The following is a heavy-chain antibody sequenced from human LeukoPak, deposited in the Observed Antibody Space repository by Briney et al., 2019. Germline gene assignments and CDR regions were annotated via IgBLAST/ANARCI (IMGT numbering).Heavy chain of an antibody. CDR1: GFTFSRYW. CDR3: ARDRRQMTTVTAFDY. D-gene: IGHD4-17*01. CDR2: ISSSSSYI. J-gene: IGHJ4*02. Sequence: PGGSLRLSCAASGFTFSRYWMSWVRQAPGKGLEWVSSISSSSSYIYYADSVKGRFTISRDNAKNSLYLQMNSLRAEDTAVYYCARDRRQMTTVTAFDYWGQGTLVAVSS. V-gene: IGHV3-21*01.